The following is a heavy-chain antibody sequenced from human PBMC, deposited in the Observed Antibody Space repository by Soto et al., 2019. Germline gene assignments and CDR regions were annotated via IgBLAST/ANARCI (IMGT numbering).Heavy chain of an antibody. V-gene: IGHV1-69*01. J-gene: IGHJ6*02. D-gene: IGHD3-16*01. Sequence: QVQLVQSGAEVKKPGSSVKVSCKASADTFSSSAFSWVRQAPGQGVEWMGGIIPFFHAANYAQRLQGRVTITADEATSTVSIELSSLRSEDTALYYSARDIITNYHFYGMDLWGQGTPVTVSS. CDR2: IIPFFHAA. CDR3: ARDIITNYHFYGMDL. CDR1: ADTFSSSA.